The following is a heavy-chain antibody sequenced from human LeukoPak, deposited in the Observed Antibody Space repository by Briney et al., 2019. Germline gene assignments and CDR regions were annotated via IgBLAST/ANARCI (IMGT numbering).Heavy chain of an antibody. J-gene: IGHJ4*02. V-gene: IGHV4-34*01. CDR1: GGSFSGYY. D-gene: IGHD4-17*01. CDR3: ARLTYYGDYGEFDN. Sequence: PSETLSLTCAVYGGSFSGYYWSWIRQPPGKGLEWIGEINHSGSTNYNPSLRSRVTISVDTSKNQFSLKLTSVTAADTALYYCARLTYYGDYGEFDNWGQGTLVTVSS. CDR2: INHSGST.